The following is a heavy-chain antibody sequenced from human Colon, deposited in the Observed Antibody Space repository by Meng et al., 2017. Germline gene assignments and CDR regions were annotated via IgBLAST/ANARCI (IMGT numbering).Heavy chain of an antibody. D-gene: IGHD3-16*01. CDR1: GGSFSGYY. CDR2: INHSGRT. Sequence: QVRLQQWGARLLKLSETLSITCAVYGGSFSGYYWKWSRQSPGKGLELIGQINHSGRTIYNPSLKGRVTTSIDTSKNQFSLNRTSATAADTAVYYCARGVAGGLGIHFDYWGQGTLVTVSS. V-gene: IGHV4-34*01. CDR3: ARGVAGGLGIHFDY. J-gene: IGHJ4*02.